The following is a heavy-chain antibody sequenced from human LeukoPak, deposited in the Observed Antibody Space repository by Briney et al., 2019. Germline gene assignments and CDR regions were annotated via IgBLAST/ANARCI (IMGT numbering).Heavy chain of an antibody. CDR2: INHSGST. Sequence: IGEINHSGSTNYNPSLKSRVTISVDTSKNQFSLKLSSVTAADTAVYYCARATQQLVPYYFDYWGQGTLVTVSS. V-gene: IGHV4-34*01. D-gene: IGHD6-13*01. CDR3: ARATQQLVPYYFDY. J-gene: IGHJ4*02.